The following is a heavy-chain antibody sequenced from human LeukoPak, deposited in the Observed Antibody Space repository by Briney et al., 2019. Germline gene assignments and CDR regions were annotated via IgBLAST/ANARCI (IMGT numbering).Heavy chain of an antibody. Sequence: GASVKVSCKASGGTFSSYAISWVRQAPGQGLEWMGGIIPIFGTANYAQKFQGRVTMTEDTSTDTAYMELSSLRSEDTAVYYCATESCSSTSCYGNPFDYWGQGTLVTVSS. V-gene: IGHV1-69*06. D-gene: IGHD2-2*01. CDR1: GGTFSSYA. J-gene: IGHJ4*02. CDR3: ATESCSSTSCYGNPFDY. CDR2: IIPIFGTA.